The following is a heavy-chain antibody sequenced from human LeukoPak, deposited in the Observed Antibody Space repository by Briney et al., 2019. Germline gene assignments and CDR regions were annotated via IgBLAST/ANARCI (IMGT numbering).Heavy chain of an antibody. Sequence: PSETLSLTCTVSGGSLSRLYWRWIRPPAGEGLGWIGRIHTWGSTNYTPSLKSRVTMSVDTSKSQFSLKLSSVTAADTAVYYCASGDNTYDSSGYYYENLDYWGQGTLVTVSS. J-gene: IGHJ4*02. V-gene: IGHV4-4*07. D-gene: IGHD3-22*01. CDR1: GGSLSRLY. CDR3: ASGDNTYDSSGYYYENLDY. CDR2: IHTWGST.